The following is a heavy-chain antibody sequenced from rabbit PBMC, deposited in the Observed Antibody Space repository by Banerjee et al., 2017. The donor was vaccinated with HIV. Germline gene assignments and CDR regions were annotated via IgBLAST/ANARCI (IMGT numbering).Heavy chain of an antibody. V-gene: IGHV1S45*01. CDR1: GFSFSSNYW. Sequence: EESGGDLVKPEGSLTLTCTASGFSFSSNYWICWVRQAPGKGLEWIACIYGGNSGSTYYASWAKGRFTISKTSSTTVTLQMTSLTAADTATYFCARDLTGVIGWNLNLWGPGTLVTVS. D-gene: IGHD1-1*01. CDR2: IYGGNSGST. CDR3: ARDLTGVIGWNLNL. J-gene: IGHJ4*01.